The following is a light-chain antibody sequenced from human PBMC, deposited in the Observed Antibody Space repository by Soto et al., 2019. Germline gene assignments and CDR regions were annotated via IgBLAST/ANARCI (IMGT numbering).Light chain of an antibody. CDR1: QAIGNF. CDR2: AAS. Sequence: DIQMTQSPSSLSASMGDRVTITCRASQAIGNFLAWYQQRPGKVPKLLIYAASTLQSGVPSRFSGSGSGTHFSLTINSLQPDDFATYYCQHYNSYSEAFGQGTKVDIK. J-gene: IGKJ1*01. V-gene: IGKV1-27*01. CDR3: QHYNSYSEA.